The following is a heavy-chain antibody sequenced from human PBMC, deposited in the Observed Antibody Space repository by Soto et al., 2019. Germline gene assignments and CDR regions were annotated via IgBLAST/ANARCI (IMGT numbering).Heavy chain of an antibody. CDR3: ARYIPGVRYYGMAV. Sequence: EVQLLESGGGLVQPGGSLRLSCAASGFTFSSYAMKWVRQAPGKGLEWVSLIGESGTPTYYADSVKGRFNISRDNSGNTLCLEMYSLRADDRAVYYCARYIPGVRYYGMAVWGQGTTVTVSS. V-gene: IGHV3-23*01. CDR2: IGESGTPT. D-gene: IGHD2-2*01. J-gene: IGHJ6*02. CDR1: GFTFSSYA.